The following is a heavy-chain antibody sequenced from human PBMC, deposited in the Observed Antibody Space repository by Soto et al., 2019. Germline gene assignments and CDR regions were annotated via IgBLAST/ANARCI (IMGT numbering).Heavy chain of an antibody. D-gene: IGHD6-13*01. CDR3: ARDQGGDSSWSGPHYYSYGMDV. J-gene: IGHJ6*02. CDR2: ISYDGSNK. V-gene: IGHV3-30-3*01. Sequence: PGGSLRLSCAASGFTFTNYWMHWVRQVPGKGLEWVAVISYDGSNKYYADSVKGRFTISRDNSKNTLYLQMNSLRAEDKGVYYCARDQGGDSSWSGPHYYSYGMDVWGQGTTVTVSS. CDR1: GFTFTNYW.